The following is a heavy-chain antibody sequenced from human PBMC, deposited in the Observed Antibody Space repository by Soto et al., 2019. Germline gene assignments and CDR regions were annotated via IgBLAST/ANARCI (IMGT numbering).Heavy chain of an antibody. J-gene: IGHJ4*02. D-gene: IGHD3-9*01. V-gene: IGHV3-23*01. Sequence: GGSLRLSCAASGFTFSSYAMSWVRQAPGKGLEWVSAISGSGGSTYYADSVKGRFTISRDNAKNSLYLQMNSLRAEDTALYYCAKGPNSYNDISSGSTLYWGQAPLVTVAT. CDR3: AKGPNSYNDISSGSTLY. CDR2: ISGSGGST. CDR1: GFTFSSYA.